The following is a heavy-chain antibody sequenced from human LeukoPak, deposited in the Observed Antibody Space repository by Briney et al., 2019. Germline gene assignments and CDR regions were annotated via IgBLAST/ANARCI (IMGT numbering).Heavy chain of an antibody. V-gene: IGHV3-48*03. Sequence: GGSLRLSCAASGFTFSRYEMNWVRQAPGKGLEWVSSISSGAKTIYYADSVKGRFTISRDNAKNSLYLKMNSLRAEDTAVYYCARVGVLSSSWLLYWGQGTLVTVSS. CDR3: ARVGVLSSSWLLY. D-gene: IGHD6-13*01. CDR1: GFTFSRYE. CDR2: ISSGAKTI. J-gene: IGHJ4*02.